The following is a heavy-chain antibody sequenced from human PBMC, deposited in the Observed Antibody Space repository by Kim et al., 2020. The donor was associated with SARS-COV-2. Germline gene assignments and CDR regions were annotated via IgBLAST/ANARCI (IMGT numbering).Heavy chain of an antibody. CDR2: IYSGGST. Sequence: GGSLRLSCAASGFTVSSNYMSWVRQAPGKGLEWVSVIYSGGSTYYADSVKGRFTISRHNSKNTLYLQMNSLRAEDTAVYYCARREKSNYQSGWFDPWGQGTLVTVSS. CDR1: GFTVSSNY. D-gene: IGHD4-4*01. V-gene: IGHV3-53*04. J-gene: IGHJ5*02. CDR3: ARREKSNYQSGWFDP.